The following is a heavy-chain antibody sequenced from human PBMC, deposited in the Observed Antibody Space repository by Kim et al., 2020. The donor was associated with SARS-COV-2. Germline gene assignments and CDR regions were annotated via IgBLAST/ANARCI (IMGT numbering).Heavy chain of an antibody. J-gene: IGHJ4*02. CDR3: AGFYGSGSLIDY. V-gene: IGHV1-3*01. CDR2: T. D-gene: IGHD3-10*01. Sequence: TKYSGGFQGTVTITRETSASMAYMELSSLRSEDTALYYCAGFYGSGSLIDYWGQGTLVTVSS.